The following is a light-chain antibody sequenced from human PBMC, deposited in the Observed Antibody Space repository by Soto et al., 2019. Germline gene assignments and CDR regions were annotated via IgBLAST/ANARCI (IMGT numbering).Light chain of an antibody. CDR1: QGISNH. V-gene: IGKV1-9*01. CDR2: AAS. Sequence: DIQLTQSPSFLSASVGDRVIITCRASQGISNHLAWYQQRPGKAPKVLIYAASSLQSGVPSRFSGSGSGTEFTLTISSLQPEDFATYYCQQLNSYPLTFGPGTKVDI. CDR3: QQLNSYPLT. J-gene: IGKJ3*01.